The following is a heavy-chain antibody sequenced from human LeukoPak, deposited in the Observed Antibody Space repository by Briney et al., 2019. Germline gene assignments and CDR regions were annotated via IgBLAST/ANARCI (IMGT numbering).Heavy chain of an antibody. CDR1: GYTLTELS. J-gene: IGHJ5*02. CDR2: FYPEDGET. Sequence: ASVKVSCKVSGYTLTELSMHWVRQAPGKGLEWMGGFYPEDGETIYAQKFQGRVTMTEDTSTDTAYMELSSLRSEDTAVYYCATSYCSGGSCYGQNWFDPWGQGTLVTVSS. CDR3: ATSYCSGGSCYGQNWFDP. V-gene: IGHV1-24*01. D-gene: IGHD2-15*01.